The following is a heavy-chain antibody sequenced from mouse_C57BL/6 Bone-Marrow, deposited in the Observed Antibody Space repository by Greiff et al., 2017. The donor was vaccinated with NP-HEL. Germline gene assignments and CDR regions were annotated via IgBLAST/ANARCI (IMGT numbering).Heavy chain of an antibody. CDR2: IYPRSGNT. CDR1: GYTFTSYG. Sequence: QVQLQQSGAELARPGASVKLSCKASGYTFTSYGISWVKQRTGQGLEWIGEIYPRSGNTYYNEKFKGKATLTADKSSSTAYMELRSLTSEDSAVYYCARSRFKGAYWGQGTLVTVSA. CDR3: ARSRFKGAY. V-gene: IGHV1-81*01. J-gene: IGHJ3*01.